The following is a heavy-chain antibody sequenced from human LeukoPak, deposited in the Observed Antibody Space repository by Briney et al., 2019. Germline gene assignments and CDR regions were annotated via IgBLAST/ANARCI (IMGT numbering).Heavy chain of an antibody. Sequence: PSETLSLTCAVYGGSFSGYYWGWIRQPPGKGLEWIGEINHSGSTNYNPSLKSRVTISVDTSKNQFSLKLSSVTAADTAVYYCARSYCSSTTCYIVAFDIWGQGTMVTVSS. V-gene: IGHV4-34*01. CDR2: INHSGST. J-gene: IGHJ3*02. CDR3: ARSYCSSTTCYIVAFDI. D-gene: IGHD2-2*01. CDR1: GGSFSGYY.